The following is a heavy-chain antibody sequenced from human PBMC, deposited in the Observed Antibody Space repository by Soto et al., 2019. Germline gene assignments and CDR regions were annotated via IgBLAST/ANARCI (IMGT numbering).Heavy chain of an antibody. CDR1: GGSLSHYY. V-gene: IGHV4-34*01. D-gene: IGHD6-13*01. CDR3: ARPLGAGAAAGRNAFEI. Sequence: QVQLQQWGAGLLKPSETLSLTCAVYGGSLSHYYWTWVRQPPGKGLEWIGEINDSGSTNYNPSLKSRVSIAVDTSKNQFSLKLSSLTAADTAVFYCARPLGAGAAAGRNAFEIWGQGTMVTVS. CDR2: INDSGST. J-gene: IGHJ3*02.